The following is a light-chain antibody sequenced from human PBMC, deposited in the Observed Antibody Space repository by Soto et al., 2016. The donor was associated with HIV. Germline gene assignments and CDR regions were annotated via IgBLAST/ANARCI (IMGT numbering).Light chain of an antibody. CDR3: QQSYNLPRT. CDR1: QSIGRF. CDR2: EAS. J-gene: IGKJ1*01. V-gene: IGKV1-39*01. Sequence: DIQMTQSPSSLSASVEDRVTITCRASQSIGRFLNWYQQISGKPPNLLIYEASILQSGVPSRFSGGGSGTDFTLIIDSLQPEDFATYYCQQSYNLPRTFGQGTMVEIK.